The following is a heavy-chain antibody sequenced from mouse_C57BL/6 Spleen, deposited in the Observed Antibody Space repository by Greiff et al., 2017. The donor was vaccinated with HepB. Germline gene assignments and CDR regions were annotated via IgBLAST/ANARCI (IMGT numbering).Heavy chain of an antibody. J-gene: IGHJ2*01. CDR1: GFTFSSYA. D-gene: IGHD2-5*01. CDR3: ARRETYYSNYDY. V-gene: IGHV5-4*01. Sequence: EVQVVESGGGLVKPGGSLKLSCAASGFTFSSYAMSWVRQTPEKRLEWVATISDGGSYTNYPDNVKGRFTISRDNAKNNLYLQMSHLKSEDTAMYYCARRETYYSNYDYWGQGTTLTASS. CDR2: ISDGGSYT.